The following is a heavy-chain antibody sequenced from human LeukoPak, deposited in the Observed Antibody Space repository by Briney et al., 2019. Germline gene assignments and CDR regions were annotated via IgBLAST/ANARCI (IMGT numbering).Heavy chain of an antibody. CDR3: AKGTYSSSPRDY. V-gene: IGHV3-23*01. J-gene: IGHJ4*02. CDR1: GFTFSSCA. Sequence: GGSLRPSCAASGFTFSSCAMSWVRQAPGKGLEWVSAISGSGGSTYYAGSVKGRFTISRGNSKNTLFLQMNSLRAEDTAVYYCAKGTYSSSPRDYWGQGTLVTVSS. CDR2: ISGSGGST. D-gene: IGHD6-6*01.